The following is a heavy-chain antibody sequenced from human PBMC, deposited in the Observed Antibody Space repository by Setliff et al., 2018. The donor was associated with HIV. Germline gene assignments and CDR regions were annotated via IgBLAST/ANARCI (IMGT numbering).Heavy chain of an antibody. V-gene: IGHV3-7*01. D-gene: IGHD6-19*01. Sequence: GGSLRLSCAASGFTLRSYWLSWVRQAPGKGLEWVANIKQDGSEKYYVDSVKGRFTISRDNSKNTLYLQMNSLRAEDTAVYYCAKDLGAVAGFYYFDYWGQGTLVTVSS. CDR2: IKQDGSEK. CDR3: AKDLGAVAGFYYFDY. CDR1: GFTLRSYW. J-gene: IGHJ4*02.